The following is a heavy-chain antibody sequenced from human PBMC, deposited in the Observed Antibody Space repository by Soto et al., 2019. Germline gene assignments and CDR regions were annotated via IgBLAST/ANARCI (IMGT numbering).Heavy chain of an antibody. V-gene: IGHV4-34*01. D-gene: IGHD3-22*01. Sequence: SETLPLTXAVYGGSFSGYYWSWIRQPPGKGLEWIGEINHSGSTNYNPSLKSRVTISVDTSKNQFSLKLSSVTAADTAVYYCAREVGLMIVVPWFDPWGQGTLVTVSS. CDR2: INHSGST. CDR3: AREVGLMIVVPWFDP. J-gene: IGHJ5*02. CDR1: GGSFSGYY.